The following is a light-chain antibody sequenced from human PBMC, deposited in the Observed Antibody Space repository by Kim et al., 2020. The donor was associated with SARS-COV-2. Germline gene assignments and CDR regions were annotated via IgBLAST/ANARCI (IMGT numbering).Light chain of an antibody. J-gene: IGKJ4*01. CDR2: DAS. V-gene: IGKV3-11*01. Sequence: LSPGESATLSFSASQRVSSFLAWYQHKPGQAPRLLIHDASHRATGIPARFSGSGSGTDFTLTISSLEPEDFAVYYCQQGNNWPLTFGGGTKVDIK. CDR3: QQGNNWPLT. CDR1: QRVSSF.